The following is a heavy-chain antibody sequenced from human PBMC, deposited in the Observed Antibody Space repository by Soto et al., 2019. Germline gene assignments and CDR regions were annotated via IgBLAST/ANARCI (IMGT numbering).Heavy chain of an antibody. J-gene: IGHJ6*02. D-gene: IGHD5-18*01. CDR1: GGTFSSYA. CDR3: ARHTAMDSAVYYYGMDV. Sequence: QVQLVQSGAEVKKPGSSVKVSCKASGGTFSSYAINWVRQAPGQGLEWMGGIIPIFGTANYAQKFQGRVTITADESTSTAYMELSSLRSEDTAVYYCARHTAMDSAVYYYGMDVWGQGTTVTVSS. V-gene: IGHV1-69*01. CDR2: IIPIFGTA.